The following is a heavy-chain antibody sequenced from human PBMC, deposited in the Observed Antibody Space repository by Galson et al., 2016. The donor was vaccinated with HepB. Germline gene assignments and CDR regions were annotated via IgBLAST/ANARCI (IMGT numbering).Heavy chain of an antibody. J-gene: IGHJ4*02. CDR3: ARGQDPYKIRD. Sequence: ETLSLTCAFYGGSFSNYYCSWIRQPPGKGLEWIGEVHPSQITNYNPSLMSRVTISVDTYKNQFSLKLSSVTAADTAVYYCARGQDPYKIRDWGQGTLGTVSS. CDR1: GGSFSNYY. V-gene: IGHV4-34*01. CDR2: VHPSQIT. D-gene: IGHD5-24*01.